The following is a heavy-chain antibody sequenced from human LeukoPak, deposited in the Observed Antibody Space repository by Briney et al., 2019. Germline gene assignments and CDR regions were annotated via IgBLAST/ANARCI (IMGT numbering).Heavy chain of an antibody. Sequence: PSETLSLTCAVYGGSLNTYYWSWIRQPPGKGLEWIGEINHSGSTNYNPSLKSRVTISVDTSKNQFSLKLTSVTAADTAVYFCASWLLRYYYGMDVWGPGTTVTVSS. D-gene: IGHD5-12*01. V-gene: IGHV4-34*01. CDR1: GGSLNTYY. CDR3: ASWLLRYYYGMDV. CDR2: INHSGST. J-gene: IGHJ6*02.